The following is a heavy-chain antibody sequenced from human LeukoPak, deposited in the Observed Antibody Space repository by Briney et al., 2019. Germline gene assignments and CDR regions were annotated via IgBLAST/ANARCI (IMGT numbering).Heavy chain of an antibody. J-gene: IGHJ5*02. V-gene: IGHV4-30-2*01. Sequence: SETLSLTCAVSGGSISSGGYSWSWIRQPPGKGLEWIGYIYHSGSTYHNPSLKSRVTISVDRSKNQFSLKLSSVTAADTAVYYCARGGDYPLAWFDPWGQGTLVTVSS. CDR2: IYHSGST. D-gene: IGHD2-21*02. CDR1: GGSISSGGYS. CDR3: ARGGDYPLAWFDP.